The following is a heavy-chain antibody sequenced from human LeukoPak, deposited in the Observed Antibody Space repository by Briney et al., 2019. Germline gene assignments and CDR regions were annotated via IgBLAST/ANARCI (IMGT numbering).Heavy chain of an antibody. V-gene: IGHV3-30*04. CDR2: MSFDGFSK. J-gene: IGHJ3*02. CDR1: RFTFSTSI. D-gene: IGHD2-2*03. CDR3: AREGQPSGSCGTLEN. Sequence: GGSLRLSCEMSRFTFSTSIIHWVRQAPGKGLEWVAAMSFDGFSKYYADSMKGRLSISRDESKNTVYLQMESLRFEDTAVYYCAREGQPSGSCGTLENWGQGTTVAVSS.